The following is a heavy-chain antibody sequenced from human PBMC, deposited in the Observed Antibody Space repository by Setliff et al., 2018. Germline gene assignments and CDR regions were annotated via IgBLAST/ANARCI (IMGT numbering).Heavy chain of an antibody. J-gene: IGHJ4*02. D-gene: IGHD3-22*01. V-gene: IGHV1-18*01. CDR2: ISNYSFKT. CDR3: ARINFYVSSGYYYAPDF. Sequence: GASVKVSCKASGYTFNNYGITWVRQAPGQGLEWMGWISNYSFKTTYPQKFLDRVTMTTDTSATTAYMELKNLRSDDTAVYYCARINFYVSSGYYYAPDFWGQGTLVTVSS. CDR1: GYTFNNYG.